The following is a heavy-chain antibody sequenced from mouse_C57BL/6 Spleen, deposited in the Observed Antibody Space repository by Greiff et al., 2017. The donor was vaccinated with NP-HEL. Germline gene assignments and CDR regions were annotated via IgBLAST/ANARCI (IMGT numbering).Heavy chain of an antibody. J-gene: IGHJ3*01. CDR2: ISSGSSTI. V-gene: IGHV5-17*01. CDR1: GFTFSDYG. Sequence: EVMLVESGGGLVKPGGSLKLSCAASGFTFSDYGMHWVRQAPEKGLEWVAYISSGSSTIYYADTVKGRFTISRDNAKNTLFLQMTSLRSEDTAMYYCARRTMVYDEGFAYWGQGTLVTVSA. D-gene: IGHD2-2*01. CDR3: ARRTMVYDEGFAY.